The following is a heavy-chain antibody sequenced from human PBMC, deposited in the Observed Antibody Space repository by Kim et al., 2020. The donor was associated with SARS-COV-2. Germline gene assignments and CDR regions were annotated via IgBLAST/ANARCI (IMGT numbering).Heavy chain of an antibody. CDR2: INHSGST. V-gene: IGHV4-34*01. Sequence: SETLSLTCAVYGGSFSGYYWSWIRQPPGKGLEWIGEINHSGSTNYNPSLKSRVTISVDTSKNQFSLKLSSVTAADTAVYYCARGGRFRPDAFDIWGQGTMVTVSS. J-gene: IGHJ3*02. CDR3: ARGGRFRPDAFDI. CDR1: GGSFSGYY. D-gene: IGHD3-10*01.